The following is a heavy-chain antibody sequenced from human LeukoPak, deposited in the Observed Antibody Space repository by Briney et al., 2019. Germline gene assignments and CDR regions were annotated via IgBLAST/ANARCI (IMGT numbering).Heavy chain of an antibody. J-gene: IGHJ1*01. D-gene: IGHD2-21*02. CDR3: ARAPIVVVTATEYFQH. Sequence: ASVKVSCKASGYTFTSYGISWVRQALGQGLEWMGSISAYNGNTNYAQKLQGRVTMTTDTSTSTAYMELRSLRSDDTAVYYCARAPIVVVTATEYFQHWGQGTLVTVSS. CDR2: ISAYNGNT. V-gene: IGHV1-18*01. CDR1: GYTFTSYG.